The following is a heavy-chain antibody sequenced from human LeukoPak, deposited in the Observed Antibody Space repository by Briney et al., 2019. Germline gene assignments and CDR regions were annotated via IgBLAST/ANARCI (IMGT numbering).Heavy chain of an antibody. D-gene: IGHD4-23*01. Sequence: GGSLRLSCAASGFIVSNSYMSWVRQAPGKGLEWVSSISSSSSYIYYADSVKGRFTISRDNSKNTLYLQMNSLRAEDTAVYYCARGGALYGGNWFDPWGQGTLVTVSS. CDR3: ARGGALYGGNWFDP. CDR2: ISSSSSYI. J-gene: IGHJ5*02. CDR1: GFIVSNSY. V-gene: IGHV3-21*04.